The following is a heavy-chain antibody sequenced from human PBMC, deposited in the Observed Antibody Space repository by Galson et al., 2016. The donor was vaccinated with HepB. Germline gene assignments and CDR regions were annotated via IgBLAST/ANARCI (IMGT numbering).Heavy chain of an antibody. CDR1: GASINSHF. D-gene: IGHD1-26*01. CDR3: AKDRSGTYFAFDL. V-gene: IGHV4-59*11. Sequence: SETLSITCSVSGASINSHFWGWIRQSPGKGLEWIGYITNSGSTNYNPSLKSRVTISKDTSKNFFSLKLSAVTAADTAVYYCAKDRSGTYFAFDLWGQGTLVTVSS. CDR2: ITNSGST. J-gene: IGHJ3*01.